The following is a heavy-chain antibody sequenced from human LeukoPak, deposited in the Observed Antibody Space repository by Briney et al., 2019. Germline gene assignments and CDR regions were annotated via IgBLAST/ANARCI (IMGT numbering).Heavy chain of an antibody. V-gene: IGHV3-7*01. D-gene: IGHD6-13*01. J-gene: IGHJ4*02. Sequence: GGSLRLSCAASGFTFSSYWVSWVRQAPGKGLEWVANIKQDGSEKYYVDSVKGRFTISRDNAKNSLYLQMNSLRAEDTAVYYCARGYSSYFGYWGQGSLVTVSS. CDR3: ARGYSSYFGY. CDR2: IKQDGSEK. CDR1: GFTFSSYW.